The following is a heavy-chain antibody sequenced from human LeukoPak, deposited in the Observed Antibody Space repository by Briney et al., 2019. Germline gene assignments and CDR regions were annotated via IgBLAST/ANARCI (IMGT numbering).Heavy chain of an antibody. J-gene: IGHJ4*02. CDR2: LDKDGSGK. CDR1: GFTFSNYW. V-gene: IGHV3-7*01. Sequence: PGGSLRLSCAASGFTFSNYWMRWVRQAPGKGLEWVASLDKDGSGKRYVDSVRGRFTISRDNAKNSVYLQMNSLGAEDTAVYYCATYTQFFGAPCTDYWGQGTLVTVSS. D-gene: IGHD3-10*01. CDR3: ATYTQFFGAPCTDY.